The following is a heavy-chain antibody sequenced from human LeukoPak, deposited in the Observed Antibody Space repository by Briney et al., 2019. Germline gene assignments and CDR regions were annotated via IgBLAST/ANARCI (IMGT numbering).Heavy chain of an antibody. CDR3: ARAPINPINWFDP. V-gene: IGHV1-69*06. Sequence: GASVKVSCKASGGTFSSYSISWVRQAPGQGLEWMGGIIPIFGTANYAQKFQGRVTITADKSTSTAYMGLSSLRSEDTAVYYCARAPINPINWFDPWGQGTLDTVSS. CDR1: GGTFSSYS. J-gene: IGHJ5*02. CDR2: IIPIFGTA.